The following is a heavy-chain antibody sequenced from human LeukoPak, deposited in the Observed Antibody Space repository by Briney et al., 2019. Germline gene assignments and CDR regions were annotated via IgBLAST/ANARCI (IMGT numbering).Heavy chain of an antibody. J-gene: IGHJ6*04. CDR3: ARDHVVVVPAARSLGMDV. D-gene: IGHD2-2*01. Sequence: SETLSLTCTVSGGSISSYYWSWIRQPPGKGLEWIGYIYYSGSTNNNPSLKSRVTISVDTSKNQFSLKLSSVTAADTAVYYCARDHVVVVPAARSLGMDVWGKGTTVTVSS. V-gene: IGHV4-59*01. CDR2: IYYSGST. CDR1: GGSISSYY.